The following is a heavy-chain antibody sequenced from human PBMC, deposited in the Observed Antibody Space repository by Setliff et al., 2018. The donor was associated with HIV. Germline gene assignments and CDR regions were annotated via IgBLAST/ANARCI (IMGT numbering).Heavy chain of an antibody. CDR2: INHSGST. D-gene: IGHD6-13*01. CDR3: ARGSTGYSSIWYRNGLTYYYYIDV. Sequence: SETLSLTCDIYGGSFSAYSWTWVRQPPGKGLEWIGEINHSGSTNYNPSLKSRVAMSVDTSKNQFSLKLDSVTAADTGVYYCARGSTGYSSIWYRNGLTYYYYIDVWGKGTKVTVSS. CDR1: GGSFSAYS. V-gene: IGHV4-34*01. J-gene: IGHJ6*03.